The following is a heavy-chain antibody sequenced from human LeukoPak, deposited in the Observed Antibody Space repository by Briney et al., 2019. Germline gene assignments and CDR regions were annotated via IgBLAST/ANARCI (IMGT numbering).Heavy chain of an antibody. D-gene: IGHD5-18*01. CDR2: IIPIFGTA. Sequence: ASVKVSCKASGGTFTSYAISWVRQAQGQGLEWMGRIIPIFGTANYAQKFQGRVTITTDESTSTAYMELSSLRSEDTAVYYCAREGRGYSYGQVESWFDPWGQGTLVTVSS. CDR3: AREGRGYSYGQVESWFDP. J-gene: IGHJ5*02. V-gene: IGHV1-69*05. CDR1: GGTFTSYA.